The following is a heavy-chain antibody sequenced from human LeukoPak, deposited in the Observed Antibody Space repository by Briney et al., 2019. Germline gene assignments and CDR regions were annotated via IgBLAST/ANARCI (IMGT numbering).Heavy chain of an antibody. CDR1: GFTFSNYW. Sequence: GRSLRLSCAASGFTFSNYWMHWVRQAPGKGLVWVSRINTDGSTTSYADSVKGRFTISRDNAKNTLYLQMNSLRAEDTAVYYCASFPAGTRDFQHWGQGTLVTVSS. D-gene: IGHD6-13*01. CDR2: INTDGSTT. V-gene: IGHV3-74*01. J-gene: IGHJ1*01. CDR3: ASFPAGTRDFQH.